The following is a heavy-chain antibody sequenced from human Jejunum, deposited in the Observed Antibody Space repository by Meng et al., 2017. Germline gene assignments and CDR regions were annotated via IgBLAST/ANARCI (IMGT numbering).Heavy chain of an antibody. J-gene: IGHJ4*02. V-gene: IGHV4-4*02. CDR1: GGSIGSDNW. Sequence: QVQVQESGPGLVKPSWTRSLTCAVSGGSIGSDNWWNWVRQPPGKGLEWIGEIYQSGSTNYNPSLKSRVTILVDKSKNQFSLKLTSVTAADTAVYYCASGQLVMGFDSWGQGTLVTVSS. D-gene: IGHD6-6*01. CDR3: ASGQLVMGFDS. CDR2: IYQSGST.